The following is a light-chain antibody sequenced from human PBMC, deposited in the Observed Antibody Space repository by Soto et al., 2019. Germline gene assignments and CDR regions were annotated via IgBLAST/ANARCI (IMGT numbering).Light chain of an antibody. V-gene: IGKV3-11*01. J-gene: IGKJ4*01. CDR3: QQRSTWPLT. CDR1: QSVGGY. CDR2: DAS. Sequence: EIVLTQSPATLSLSPGARATLSCRATQSVGGYLAWYQQKPGQAPRLLIYDASNTAPGIPARFSGSGSGTDFSLTISSLEPEDVAVYYCQQRSTWPLTFGGGTKVEIK.